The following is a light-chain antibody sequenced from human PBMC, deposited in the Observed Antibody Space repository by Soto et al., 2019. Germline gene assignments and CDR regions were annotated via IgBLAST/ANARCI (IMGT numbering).Light chain of an antibody. V-gene: IGKV1-5*03. CDR1: QSISSW. Sequence: DIQMTQSPSTLSASVGDRVTITCRASQSISSWLAWYQQKPGKAPKLLIYKASSIESGVPSGFSGSGSGTEFTLTISSLQPDDFATYYCQQYNSYPYSFGQGTKLEIK. J-gene: IGKJ2*03. CDR3: QQYNSYPYS. CDR2: KAS.